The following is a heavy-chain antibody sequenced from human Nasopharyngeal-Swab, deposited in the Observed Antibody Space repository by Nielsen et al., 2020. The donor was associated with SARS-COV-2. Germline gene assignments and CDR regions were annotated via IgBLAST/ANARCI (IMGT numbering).Heavy chain of an antibody. J-gene: IGHJ4*02. CDR3: TRCGGGCYSGRDY. V-gene: IGHV3-73*01. CDR2: TRSQGNNYAT. Sequence: GRSLRLSCAASGFTFSDSAIHWVRPASGEGLEWVGRTRSQGNNYATAYAASVKGRFTIFRAAPTNRAFLQMNSLKTEDTAVDYCTRCGGGCYSGRDYWGQGTLVTVSS. CDR1: GFTFSDSA. D-gene: IGHD2-15*01.